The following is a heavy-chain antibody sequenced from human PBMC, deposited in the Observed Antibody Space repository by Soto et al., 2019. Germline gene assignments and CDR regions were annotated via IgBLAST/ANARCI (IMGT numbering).Heavy chain of an antibody. D-gene: IGHD4-17*01. CDR2: VSGSSSYI. CDR1: GFSFRDYF. V-gene: IGHV3-11*06. CDR3: ARDLRGHYGP. J-gene: IGHJ3*01. Sequence: GESLKISCAASGFSFRDYFMSWLRQAPGKGLEWVSSVSGSSSYIYYADSVKGRFTVSRDNANNLVFLQMNGLRPEDTAMYYCARDLRGHYGPWGQGTMVTVSS.